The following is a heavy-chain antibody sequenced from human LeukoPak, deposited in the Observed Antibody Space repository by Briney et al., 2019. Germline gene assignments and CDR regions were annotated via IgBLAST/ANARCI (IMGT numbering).Heavy chain of an antibody. Sequence: PSQTPSLTCTVSGGSISSGGYYWSWIRQHPGKGLEWIGYIYYSGSTYYNPSLKSRVTISVDTSKNQFSLKLTSVTAADTAVYYCARAKRDGYNLADYWGQGTLVIVSS. CDR1: GGSISSGGYY. D-gene: IGHD5-24*01. CDR2: IYYSGST. CDR3: ARAKRDGYNLADY. J-gene: IGHJ4*02. V-gene: IGHV4-31*03.